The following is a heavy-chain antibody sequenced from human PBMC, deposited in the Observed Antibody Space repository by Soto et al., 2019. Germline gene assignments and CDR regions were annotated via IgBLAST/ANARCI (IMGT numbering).Heavy chain of an antibody. CDR3: ARSRTLGGYDYLDY. Sequence: QVQLQESGPGLVKPSGTLSLTCAVSGGSISSSNWWSWVRQPPGKGLEWIGEIYHSGGTNYNPSLKSRATIPVDKSKLQVALKLNSGTAADTAVYYCARSRTLGGYDYLDYWGQGPLVTVSS. CDR2: IYHSGGT. J-gene: IGHJ4*02. CDR1: GGSISSSNW. V-gene: IGHV4-4*02. D-gene: IGHD5-12*01.